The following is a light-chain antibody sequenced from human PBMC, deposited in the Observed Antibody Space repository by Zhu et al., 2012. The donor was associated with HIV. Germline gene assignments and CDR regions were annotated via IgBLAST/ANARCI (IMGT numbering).Light chain of an antibody. CDR3: QQYGGSLIP. V-gene: IGKV3-20*01. J-gene: IGKJ3*01. Sequence: EIVLMQSPGTLSLSPGERATLSCRASQSIGSNYLAWYQQKPGQAPRLIMYGASTRATGIPDRFSGSGSGTDFTLTISRLEPEDFAVYYCQQYGGSLIPFGPGTQGGYQT. CDR1: QSIGSNY. CDR2: GAS.